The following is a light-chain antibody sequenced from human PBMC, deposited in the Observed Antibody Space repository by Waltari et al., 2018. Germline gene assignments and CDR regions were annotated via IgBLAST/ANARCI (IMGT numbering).Light chain of an antibody. Sequence: DIVMTQSPDSLAVSLGERDTINCKSSQSALYSSNNKNYLAWYQQKPGQPPKLLIYWASTRESGVPDRFSGSGSGTDFTLTISSLQAEDVAVYYCQQYYSTPRTFGQGTKLEIK. CDR3: QQYYSTPRT. CDR2: WAS. CDR1: QSALYSSNNKNY. V-gene: IGKV4-1*01. J-gene: IGKJ2*01.